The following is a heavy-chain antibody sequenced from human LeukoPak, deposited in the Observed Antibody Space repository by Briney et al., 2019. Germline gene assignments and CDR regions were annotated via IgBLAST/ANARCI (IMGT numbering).Heavy chain of an antibody. V-gene: IGHV1-8*01. Sequence: ASVKVSCKASGYTFTSYDINWVRQATGQGLEWMGWMNPNSGNTGYAQKFQGRVTMTRDTSISTAYMELSRLRSDDTAVYYCALVAATVFDYWGQGTLVTVSS. CDR1: GYTFTSYD. J-gene: IGHJ4*02. CDR3: ALVAATVFDY. CDR2: MNPNSGNT. D-gene: IGHD2-15*01.